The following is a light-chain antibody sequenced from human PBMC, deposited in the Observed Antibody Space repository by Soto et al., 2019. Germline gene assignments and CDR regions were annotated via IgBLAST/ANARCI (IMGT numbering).Light chain of an antibody. CDR1: QSISNR. V-gene: IGKV1-5*01. J-gene: IGKJ1*01. CDR3: QQSYSTPWT. Sequence: DIQTTQSPSTLSASVGDRVTITCRASQSISNRLAWYHQKPGKTPNLLIYDASNLGSGVPSRFSGSGSGTEFTLTISSLQPDDFATYYCQQSYSTPWTFGQGTKVDI. CDR2: DAS.